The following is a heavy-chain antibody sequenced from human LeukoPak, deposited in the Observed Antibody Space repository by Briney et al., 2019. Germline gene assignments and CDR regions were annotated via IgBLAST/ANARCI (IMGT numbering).Heavy chain of an antibody. J-gene: IGHJ4*02. CDR1: GGSISSSSYY. CDR2: IYYSGST. Sequence: SETLSLACTVSGGSISSSSYYWGWIRQPPGKGLEWIGSIYYSGSTYYNPSLKSRVTISVDTSKNQFSLKLSSVTAADTAVYYCASTMSGSFDFDYWGQGTLVTVSS. D-gene: IGHD1-26*01. V-gene: IGHV4-39*01. CDR3: ASTMSGSFDFDY.